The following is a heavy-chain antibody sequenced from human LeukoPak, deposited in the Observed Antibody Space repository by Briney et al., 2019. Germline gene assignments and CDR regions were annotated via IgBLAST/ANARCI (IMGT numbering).Heavy chain of an antibody. J-gene: IGHJ4*02. CDR1: GFTFSSYG. D-gene: IGHD3-10*01. CDR2: IWYDGSNK. CDR3: GRGALGGGTSADS. V-gene: IGHV3-33*01. Sequence: GGSLRLSCAASGFTFSSYGMHWVRQAPGKGLEWVAVIWYDGSNKYYADSVKGRFTISRDNSKNTLYLQMNSLRAEDTAVYYWGRGALGGGTSADSGAQGPLVTVPS.